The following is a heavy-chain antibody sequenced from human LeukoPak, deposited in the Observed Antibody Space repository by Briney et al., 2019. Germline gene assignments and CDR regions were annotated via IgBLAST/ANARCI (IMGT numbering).Heavy chain of an antibody. V-gene: IGHV4-59*08. J-gene: IGHJ5*02. CDR2: IYYSGST. CDR3: ARSKYSGSYLWFDP. Sequence: SETLSLTCTVSGGSISSYYWSWIRQPPGKGLEWIGYIYYSGSTNYNPSLKSRVTISVDTSKNQFSLKLSSATAADTAVYYCARSKYSGSYLWFDPWGQGTLVTVSS. CDR1: GGSISSYY. D-gene: IGHD1-26*01.